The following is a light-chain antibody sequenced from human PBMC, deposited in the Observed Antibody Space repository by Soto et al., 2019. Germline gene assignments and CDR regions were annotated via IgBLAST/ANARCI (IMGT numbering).Light chain of an antibody. V-gene: IGKV3-20*01. CDR3: QQYANFKT. CDR1: QSVRSNY. Sequence: EIVLTQSPGTVSLSPGERATLSCRASQSVRSNYLAWYQQKPGQAPRLLIYGASSRATGIPDRFSGSGSGTDFTLTISRLEPEDFAVYYCQQYANFKTFGQGTKVEI. J-gene: IGKJ1*01. CDR2: GAS.